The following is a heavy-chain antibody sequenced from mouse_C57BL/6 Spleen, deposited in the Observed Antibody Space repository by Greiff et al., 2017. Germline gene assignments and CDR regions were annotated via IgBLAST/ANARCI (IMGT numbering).Heavy chain of an antibody. V-gene: IGHV3-6*01. CDR3: AREGAGIFDY. CDR1: GYSITSGYY. J-gene: IGHJ2*01. CDR2: ISYDGSN. Sequence: DVKLQESGPGLVKPSQSLSLTCSVTGYSITSGYYWNWIRQFPGNKLEWMGYISYDGSNNYNPSLKNRISITRDTSKNQFFLKLNSVTTEDTATYYCAREGAGIFDYWGQGTTLTVSS.